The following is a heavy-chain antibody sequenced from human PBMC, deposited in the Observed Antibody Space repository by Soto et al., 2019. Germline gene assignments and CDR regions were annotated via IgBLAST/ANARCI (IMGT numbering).Heavy chain of an antibody. J-gene: IGHJ5*02. CDR1: GYTFTSYA. Sequence: QVQLVQSGAEVKKPGASVKVSCKASGYTFTSYAMHWVRQAPGQRLEWMGWINAGNGNTKYSQKFQGRVTITRDTSASTAYMELSSLRSEDTAVYYCARVYSSGWYWFDPWGQGTLVTVSS. CDR3: ARVYSSGWYWFDP. D-gene: IGHD6-19*01. CDR2: INAGNGNT. V-gene: IGHV1-3*01.